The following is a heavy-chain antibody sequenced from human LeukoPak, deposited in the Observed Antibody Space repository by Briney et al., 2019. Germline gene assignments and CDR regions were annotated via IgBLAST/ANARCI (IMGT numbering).Heavy chain of an antibody. CDR2: TYYSGST. D-gene: IGHD4-17*01. V-gene: IGHV4-30-4*01. Sequence: SQTLSLTCTVSGGSISSGDYYWSWIRQPPGKGLEWIGYTYYSGSTYYNPSLKSRVTISVDTSKNQFSLKLSSVTAADTAVYYCAVMTTVRYLFDYWGQGTLVTVSS. CDR1: GGSISSGDYY. J-gene: IGHJ4*02. CDR3: AVMTTVRYLFDY.